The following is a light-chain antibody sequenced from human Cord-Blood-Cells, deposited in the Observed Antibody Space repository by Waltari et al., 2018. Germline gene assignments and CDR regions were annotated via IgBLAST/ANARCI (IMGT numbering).Light chain of an antibody. CDR1: TPNIGSHY. CDR3: AAWDDSLSGVV. V-gene: IGLV1-47*01. CDR2: RNN. Sequence: QSVLTQPPSASGTPGQRVTLSCSGSTPNIGSHYVYWYQQLPGTAPKLLIYRNNQRPSGVPDRFSGSKSGTSASLAISGLRSEDEADYYCAAWDDSLSGVVFGGGTKLTVL. J-gene: IGLJ2*01.